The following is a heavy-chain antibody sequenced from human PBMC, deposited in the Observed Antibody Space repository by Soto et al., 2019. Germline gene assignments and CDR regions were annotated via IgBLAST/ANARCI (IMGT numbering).Heavy chain of an antibody. CDR1: GFTFSSYD. CDR3: AKGEAVAAPL. Sequence: QVQLVESGGGVVQPGRSLRLSCAASGFTFSSYDMHWVRQAPGKGLEWVAVISYDGSNKYYADSVKGRFTISRDNSKNTLYLQMNSLRAEDTAVYYCAKGEAVAAPLWGQGTLVTVSS. D-gene: IGHD6-19*01. CDR2: ISYDGSNK. V-gene: IGHV3-30*18. J-gene: IGHJ4*02.